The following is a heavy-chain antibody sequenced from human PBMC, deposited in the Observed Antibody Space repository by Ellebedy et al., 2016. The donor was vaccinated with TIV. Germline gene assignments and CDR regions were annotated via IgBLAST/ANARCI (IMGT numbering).Heavy chain of an antibody. CDR3: ARSLSKWVGADLRADY. V-gene: IGHV5-51*01. CDR2: IYPEASVT. J-gene: IGHJ4*02. CDR1: GFTFTNYW. Sequence: PGGSLRLSCETSGFTFTNYWIGWVRQMLGQGLECMGIIYPEASVTRYSPSSQGQVTISADKSISTAYLQWSSLKASDTAMYYCARSLSKWVGADLRADYWGQGTLVTVSS. D-gene: IGHD1-26*01.